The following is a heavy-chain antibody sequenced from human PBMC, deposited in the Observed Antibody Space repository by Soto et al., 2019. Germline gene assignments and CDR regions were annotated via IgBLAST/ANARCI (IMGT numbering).Heavy chain of an antibody. CDR1: GGSFGGYY. J-gene: IGHJ5*02. Sequence: SETLSLTCAVYGGSFGGYYWSWIRQPPGKGLEWIGEINHSGSTNYNPSLKSRVTISVDTSKNQFSLKLSSVTAADTAVYYCARVLAQQLDDWFDPWGQGTLVTVSS. D-gene: IGHD6-13*01. V-gene: IGHV4-34*01. CDR3: ARVLAQQLDDWFDP. CDR2: INHSGST.